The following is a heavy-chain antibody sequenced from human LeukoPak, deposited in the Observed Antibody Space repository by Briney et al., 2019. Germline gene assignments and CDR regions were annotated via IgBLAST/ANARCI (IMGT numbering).Heavy chain of an antibody. CDR3: AKADRGWGVITKD. D-gene: IGHD3-10*01. V-gene: IGHV3-30*18. Sequence: GGSLRLSCAASGIKFSYSAMHWVRQAPGKGLQWVALISYDGSNKDYVDSVKGRFTISRDNSKNTLYLQMNSLRAEDTAVYYCAKADRGWGVITKDWGQGTLVTVSS. CDR2: ISYDGSNK. J-gene: IGHJ4*02. CDR1: GIKFSYSA.